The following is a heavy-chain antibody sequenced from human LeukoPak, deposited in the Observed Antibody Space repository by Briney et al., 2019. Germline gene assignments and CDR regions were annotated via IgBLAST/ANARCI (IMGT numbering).Heavy chain of an antibody. J-gene: IGHJ4*02. CDR2: IRSKAYGGTT. V-gene: IGHV3-49*04. CDR1: GFTFGDYA. CDR3: TRARASYYFDY. D-gene: IGHD3-10*01. Sequence: GGSLRLSYTASGFTFGDYAMSWVRQAPGKGLEWVGFIRSKAYGGTTEYAASVEGRFTISRDDSRSIAYLQMSSLKTEDTAVYYCTRARASYYFDYWGQGTLVTVSS.